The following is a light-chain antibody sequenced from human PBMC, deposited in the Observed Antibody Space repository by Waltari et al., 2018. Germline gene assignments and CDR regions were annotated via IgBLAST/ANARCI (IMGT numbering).Light chain of an antibody. V-gene: IGKV3-15*01. CDR2: GAS. Sequence: ETVMTQSPASLSVSPGERATLSCRASQTIRTNLAWYQHKPGQAPRLLIHGASTSPPGIPARFSGSGSGTEFTLTISSLQSEDSAVYYCQQYNNWPPGDTFGQGTRLEVK. J-gene: IGKJ2*01. CDR3: QQYNNWPPGDT. CDR1: QTIRTN.